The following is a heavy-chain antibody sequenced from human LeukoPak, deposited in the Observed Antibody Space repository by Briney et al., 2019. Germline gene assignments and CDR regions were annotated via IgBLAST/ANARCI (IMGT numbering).Heavy chain of an antibody. CDR3: STGRQWLAGGCDY. CDR2: LSGSDGNT. V-gene: IGHV3-23*01. J-gene: IGHJ4*02. Sequence: ALSGSDGNTYYADSGKGRFTFSRDNSKKTLYLQMNSLKPEDPAVYYLSTGRQWLAGGCDYWRQGTVVTVST. D-gene: IGHD6-19*01.